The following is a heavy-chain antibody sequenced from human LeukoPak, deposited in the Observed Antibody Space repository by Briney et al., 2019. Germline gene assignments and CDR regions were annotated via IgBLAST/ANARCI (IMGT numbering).Heavy chain of an antibody. Sequence: GSLRLSCAASGFTFSSYAMSWVRQAPGKGLEWVSAISGSGGSTYYADSVKGRFTISRDNAKNSLYLQMNSLRAEDTAVYYCARVKGGSCLFYWGQGTLVTVSS. CDR1: GFTFSSYA. CDR3: ARVKGGSCLFY. V-gene: IGHV3-23*01. D-gene: IGHD2-15*01. J-gene: IGHJ4*02. CDR2: ISGSGGST.